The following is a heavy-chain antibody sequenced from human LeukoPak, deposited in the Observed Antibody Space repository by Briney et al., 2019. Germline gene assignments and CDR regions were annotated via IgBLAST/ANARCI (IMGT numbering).Heavy chain of an antibody. J-gene: IGHJ6*03. V-gene: IGHV4-34*01. CDR2: INHSGST. CDR1: GGSFSGYY. Sequence: PSETLSLTCAVYGGSFSGYYWSWIRQPPGKGLEWIGEINHSGSTNYNPSLKSRVTISVDTSKNQFSLKLSSVTAADTAVYYCARRPGLHYYYYMDVWGKGTTVTVSS. CDR3: ARRPGLHYYYYMDV.